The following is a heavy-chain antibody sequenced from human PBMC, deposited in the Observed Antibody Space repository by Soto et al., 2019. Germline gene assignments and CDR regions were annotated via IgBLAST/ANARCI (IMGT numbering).Heavy chain of an antibody. CDR2: INADNGNT. Sequence: QVQLVQSGAEVKKPGASVKVSCKASGYTFSNYALHWARQAPGQRLEWMGWINADNGNTKYSQKFQGRVTFTRDTSASTAYMDLSSLRSEDTAVYYCASPSYGSGNYYWGQGTLVTVSS. J-gene: IGHJ4*02. V-gene: IGHV1-3*01. D-gene: IGHD3-10*01. CDR1: GYTFSNYA. CDR3: ASPSYGSGNYY.